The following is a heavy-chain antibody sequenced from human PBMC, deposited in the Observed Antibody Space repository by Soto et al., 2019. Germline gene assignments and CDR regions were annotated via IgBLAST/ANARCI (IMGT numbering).Heavy chain of an antibody. CDR1: GGSISTGNW. J-gene: IGHJ4*02. CDR2: IFRSGNT. V-gene: IGHV4-4*02. CDR3: ARIGTVSLDF. D-gene: IGHD4-17*01. Sequence: SETLSPTCTVSGGSISTGNWWTWVRQSPEKGLEWIGEIFRSGNTYYNPSFKSRVTISVDNSNNQFSLRLNSVTAADTAVYYCARIGTVSLDFWGPGTLVTVSS.